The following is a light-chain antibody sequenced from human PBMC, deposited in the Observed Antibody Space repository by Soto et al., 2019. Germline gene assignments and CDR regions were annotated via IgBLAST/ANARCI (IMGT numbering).Light chain of an antibody. CDR2: GAS. V-gene: IGKV3D-15*01. CDR1: QSVDSN. Sequence: EIVMTQSPATLSVSPGERATLSCRASQSVDSNLAWYQQKPGQAPRLLIFGASTRATGIPARFSGSGSGTDFTLTISSLQSEDFAIYYCQPYNNWPLTFGGGTKVESK. CDR3: QPYNNWPLT. J-gene: IGKJ4*01.